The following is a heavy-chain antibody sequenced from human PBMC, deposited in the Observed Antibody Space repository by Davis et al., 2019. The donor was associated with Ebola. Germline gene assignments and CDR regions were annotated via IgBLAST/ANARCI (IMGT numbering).Heavy chain of an antibody. CDR3: ARLMYSTSSSDWYFDL. V-gene: IGHV5-51*01. Sequence: GGSLRLSCKGSGYNFANYWIGWVRQMHGKGLEWMGIIYPDDSDIRYSPSFQDQVTISGDKSISAAYLQWSSLKASDTAMYYCARLMYSTSSSDWYFDLWGRGTLVTVSS. J-gene: IGHJ2*01. CDR2: IYPDDSDI. CDR1: GYNFANYW. D-gene: IGHD6-6*01.